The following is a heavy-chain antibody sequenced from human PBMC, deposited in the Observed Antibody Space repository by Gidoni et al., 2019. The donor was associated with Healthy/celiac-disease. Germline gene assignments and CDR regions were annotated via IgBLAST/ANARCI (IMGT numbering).Heavy chain of an antibody. CDR3: VKTIAAAGHGFDY. D-gene: IGHD6-13*01. Sequence: EVQLVESGGGLVKPGGSLRLSCPASGFTFSSYSMNWVRQAPGKGLEWVSSISSSSSYIYYADSVKCRFTISRDNAKNALYLQMNSLRAEDTAVYYCVKTIAAAGHGFDYWGQGTLVTVSS. CDR2: ISSSSSYI. V-gene: IGHV3-21*01. CDR1: GFTFSSYS. J-gene: IGHJ4*02.